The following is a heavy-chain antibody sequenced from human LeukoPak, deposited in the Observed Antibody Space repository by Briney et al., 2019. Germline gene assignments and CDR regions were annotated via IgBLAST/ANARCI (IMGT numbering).Heavy chain of an antibody. Sequence: SGRSLRLSCAASGFSFSSYWMSWVRQAPGKGLEWVANIKQDGSEKYYVDSLKGRFTISRDNAKNSLYVQMNSLRAEDTAVYYWARDSDHVRDYWGQGTLVTVSS. J-gene: IGHJ4*02. CDR2: IKQDGSEK. CDR1: GFSFSSYW. D-gene: IGHD3-10*01. V-gene: IGHV3-7*01. CDR3: ARDSDHVRDY.